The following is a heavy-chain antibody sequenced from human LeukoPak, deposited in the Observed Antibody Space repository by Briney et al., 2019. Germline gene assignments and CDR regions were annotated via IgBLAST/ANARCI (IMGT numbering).Heavy chain of an antibody. V-gene: IGHV3-53*05. D-gene: IGHD2/OR15-2a*01. J-gene: IGHJ6*02. Sequence: PVGSLRLSCAASGFTIRSNYMSWVRQAPGKGLEWVSVIYSGGNTYYADSVKGRFTISRDNSKNTLYLQMNSLRAEDTAVYYCARDRSEYYYYAMDVWGQGTTVTVSS. CDR2: IYSGGNT. CDR3: ARDRSEYYYYAMDV. CDR1: GFTIRSNY.